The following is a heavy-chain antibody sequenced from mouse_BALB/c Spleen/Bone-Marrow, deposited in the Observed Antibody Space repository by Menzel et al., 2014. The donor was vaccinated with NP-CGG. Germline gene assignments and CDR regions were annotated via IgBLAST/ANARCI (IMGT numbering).Heavy chain of an antibody. CDR3: ARVEDGYYVRAMDY. CDR2: ISSGGST. D-gene: IGHD2-3*01. J-gene: IGHJ4*01. CDR1: GFTFSSYA. Sequence: EVMLVESGGGLVKPGGPLKLSCAASGFTFSSYAMSWVRQTPEKRLEWVASISSGGSTYYPDSVKGRFTISGDNARNILYLQMSSLRSEDTAMYYCARVEDGYYVRAMDYWGQGTSVTVSS. V-gene: IGHV5-6-5*01.